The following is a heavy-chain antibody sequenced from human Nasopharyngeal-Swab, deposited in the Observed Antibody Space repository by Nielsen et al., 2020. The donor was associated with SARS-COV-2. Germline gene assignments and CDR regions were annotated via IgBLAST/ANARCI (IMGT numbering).Heavy chain of an antibody. CDR2: IHYSGST. D-gene: IGHD6-13*01. J-gene: IGHJ4*02. CDR1: GGSISSYY. Sequence: SETLSLTCTVSGGSISSYYWSWIRQPPGKGLEWNGYIHYSGSTNYNPSLKSRVTISKNTSKNQFSLNLNSVTAADTAVYYCATHPRGQLDPFDYWGQGSLVTVSS. CDR3: ATHPRGQLDPFDY. V-gene: IGHV4-59*08.